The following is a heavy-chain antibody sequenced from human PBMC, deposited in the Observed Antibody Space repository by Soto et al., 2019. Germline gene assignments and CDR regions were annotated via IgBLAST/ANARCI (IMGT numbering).Heavy chain of an antibody. J-gene: IGHJ5*02. CDR2: ISSSSSTI. V-gene: IGHV3-48*02. Sequence: EVQVVESGGGLVQPGGSLRLSCAASGFTFSSNSMNWVRQAPGKGLEWISYISSSSSTIYADSVKGRFTISRDNAKNSLYLQMNIQRDEDTAVYYCARVIWSGHLASDLWGQGTLVTVSS. CDR3: ARVIWSGHLASDL. CDR1: GFTFSSNS. D-gene: IGHD3-3*01.